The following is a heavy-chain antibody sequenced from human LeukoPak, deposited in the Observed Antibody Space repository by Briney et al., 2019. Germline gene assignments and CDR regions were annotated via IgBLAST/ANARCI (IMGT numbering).Heavy chain of an antibody. CDR3: ARGLRAHYAFDI. Sequence: GFTFXRNXXRWVRQAGGKGVXGFSFFYSCRSTYYADSVNRRFTISTHNSNNTLYLQMNSLRAEDTAVYYCARGLRAHYAFDIWGQGTMVTVSS. CDR2: FYSCRST. J-gene: IGHJ3*02. CDR1: GFTFXRNX. D-gene: IGHD2-8*01. V-gene: IGHV3-53*01.